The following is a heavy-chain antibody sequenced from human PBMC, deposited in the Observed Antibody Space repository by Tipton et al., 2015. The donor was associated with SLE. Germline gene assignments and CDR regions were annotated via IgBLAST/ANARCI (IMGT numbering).Heavy chain of an antibody. CDR1: GSSISSYH. CDR3: VRDGFCRDGVCYRNWFDP. V-gene: IGHV4-38-2*02. Sequence: TLSLTCSVSGSSISSYHWGWIRQPPGKGLEWMGSILHSGDVYYNPSVKGRVTISIETSRNQFSLKLTFVTAADTAVYYCVRDGFCRDGVCYRNWFDPWGPGSLVTVSS. CDR2: ILHSGDV. D-gene: IGHD5-24*01. J-gene: IGHJ5*02.